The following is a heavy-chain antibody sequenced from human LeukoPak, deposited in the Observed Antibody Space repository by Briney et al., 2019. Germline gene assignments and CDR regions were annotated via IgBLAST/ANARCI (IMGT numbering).Heavy chain of an antibody. J-gene: IGHJ4*02. CDR3: ASTKGPVPAANDY. CDR2: ISSSSSYI. V-gene: IGHV3-21*01. CDR1: GFTFSSYA. Sequence: GGSLRLSCAASGFTFSSYAMIWVRQAPGKGLEWVSSISSSSSYIYYADSVKGRFTISRDNAKNSLYLQMNSLRAEDTAVYYCASTKGPVPAANDYWGQGTLVTVSS. D-gene: IGHD2-2*01.